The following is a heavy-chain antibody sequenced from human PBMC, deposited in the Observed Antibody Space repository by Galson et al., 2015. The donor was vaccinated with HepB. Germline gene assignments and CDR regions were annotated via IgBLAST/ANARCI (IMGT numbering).Heavy chain of an antibody. CDR2: ISAYNGNT. CDR1: GYTFTSYG. J-gene: IGHJ6*02. Sequence: SLKVSCKASGYTFTSYGISWVRPAPGQGLEWMGWISAYNGNTNYAQKLQGRVTMTTDTSTSTAYMELRSLRSDDTAVYYCARSGSSSWYRPPYYYYGMDVWGQGTTVTVSS. V-gene: IGHV1-18*01. CDR3: ARSGSSSWYRPPYYYYGMDV. D-gene: IGHD6-13*01.